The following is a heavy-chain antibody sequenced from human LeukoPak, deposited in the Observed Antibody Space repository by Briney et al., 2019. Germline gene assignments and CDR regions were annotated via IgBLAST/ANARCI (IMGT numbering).Heavy chain of an antibody. J-gene: IGHJ4*02. CDR1: GYTFISSF. CDR2: IKLDGSEK. Sequence: GGSLRLSCASSGYTFISSFVRWVRQAPGEGLEWVANIKLDGSEKYYVDSVKGRFTISRDNAKNSLYLQMNSLRAEDTAVYYCARGRALDYWGQGTLVTVSS. V-gene: IGHV3-7*01. CDR3: ARGRALDY.